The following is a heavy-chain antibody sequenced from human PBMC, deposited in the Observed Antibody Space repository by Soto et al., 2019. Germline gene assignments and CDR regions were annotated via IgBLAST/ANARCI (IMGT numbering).Heavy chain of an antibody. CDR1: GFTFSSYA. CDR3: AKDGGYCSGGSCYWAKDYFDY. V-gene: IGHV3-23*01. J-gene: IGHJ4*02. Sequence: GGSLRLSCAASGFTFSSYAMSWVRQAPGKGLEWVSAISGSGGSTYYADSVKGRFTISRDNSKNTLYLQMNSLMAEDTAVYYCAKDGGYCSGGSCYWAKDYFDYWGQGTLVTVSS. D-gene: IGHD2-15*01. CDR2: ISGSGGST.